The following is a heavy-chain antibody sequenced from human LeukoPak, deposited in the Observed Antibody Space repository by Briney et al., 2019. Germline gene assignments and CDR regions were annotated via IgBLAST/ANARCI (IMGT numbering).Heavy chain of an antibody. CDR1: GYTFTSYG. D-gene: IGHD3-3*01. CDR3: ARGALFGVVPLPFDY. CDR2: INAYNGNT. Sequence: GASVKVSCKASGYTFTSYGISWVRQAPGQGLEWMGWINAYNGNTNYAQKLQGRVTMTTDTSTSTAYMELRSLRSDDTAVYYCARGALFGVVPLPFDYWGQGTLVTVSS. V-gene: IGHV1-18*01. J-gene: IGHJ4*02.